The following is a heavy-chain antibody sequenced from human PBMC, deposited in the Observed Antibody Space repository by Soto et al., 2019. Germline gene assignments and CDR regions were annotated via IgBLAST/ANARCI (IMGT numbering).Heavy chain of an antibody. CDR3: ARDTDSSSHYSRFDP. D-gene: IGHD3-22*01. Sequence: QVQLVESGGGVVQPGRSLRLSCAASGFTFSTHGIHWVRQAPGKGLEWVAVIWYDGIRKYYADSVKGRFTISRDNSKNTVYLQMDSLRVEDTAVYYCARDTDSSSHYSRFDPWGQGTLVTVS. CDR2: IWYDGIRK. CDR1: GFTFSTHG. J-gene: IGHJ5*02. V-gene: IGHV3-33*01.